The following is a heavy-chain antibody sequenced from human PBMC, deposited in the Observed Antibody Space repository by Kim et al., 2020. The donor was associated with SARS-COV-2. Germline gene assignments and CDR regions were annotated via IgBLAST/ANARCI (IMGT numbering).Heavy chain of an antibody. CDR3: ARGSAAAVAGRFDS. CDR2: VYYSGAS. J-gene: IGHJ4*02. V-gene: IGHV4-59*13. D-gene: IGHD6-19*01. Sequence: SETLSLTCTVSGGSIGTSYWSWIRQPPGKGLEWLGYVYYSGASNFHPSLKSRVTLSVDTSKNQFSLKLTSVTAADTAMYYCARGSAAAVAGRFDSWGRGILVTVSS. CDR1: GGSIGTSY.